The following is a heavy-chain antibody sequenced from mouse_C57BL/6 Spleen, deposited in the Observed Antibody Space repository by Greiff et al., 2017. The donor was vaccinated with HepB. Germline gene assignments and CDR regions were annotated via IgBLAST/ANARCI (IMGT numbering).Heavy chain of an antibody. CDR2: IDPSDSET. D-gene: IGHD3-2*02. J-gene: IGHJ4*01. CDR1: GYTFTSYW. CDR3: ARRPAQAPYAMDY. Sequence: VQLQQPGAELVRPGSSVKLSCKASGYTFTSYWMHWVKQRPIQGLEWIGNIDPSDSETHYNQKFKDKATLTVDKSSSTAYMQLSSLTSEDSAVYYCARRPAQAPYAMDYWGQGTSVTVSS. V-gene: IGHV1-52*01.